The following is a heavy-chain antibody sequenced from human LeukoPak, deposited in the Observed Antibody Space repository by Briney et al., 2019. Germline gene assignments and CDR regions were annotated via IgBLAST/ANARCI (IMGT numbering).Heavy chain of an antibody. CDR2: IDPSSSSI. V-gene: IGHV3-48*02. CDR1: GFTFSSYS. Sequence: GGSLRLSCAASGFTFSSYSMTWVRQAPGKGLEWVSYIDPSSSSIYYADTVKGRFTISRDNAKRSLHLQMNSLRDEDTAVYYCARAAYSSSPDYWGQGTLVTVSS. J-gene: IGHJ4*02. CDR3: ARAAYSSSPDY. D-gene: IGHD6-13*01.